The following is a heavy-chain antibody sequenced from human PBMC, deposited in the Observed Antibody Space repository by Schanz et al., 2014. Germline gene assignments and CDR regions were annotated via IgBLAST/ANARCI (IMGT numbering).Heavy chain of an antibody. D-gene: IGHD2-15*01. CDR1: GFTFSSYA. V-gene: IGHV3-30-3*01. Sequence: VQLLESGGGLVRPGGSLRLSCAASGFTFSSYAMHWVRQAPGKGLEWVAVISYDGSNKYYADSVKGRFTISRDNSKNTLYLQMNTLRAEDTAVYYCARDRGYCSGGSCLTFDYWGQGTLVTVSS. J-gene: IGHJ4*02. CDR2: ISYDGSNK. CDR3: ARDRGYCSGGSCLTFDY.